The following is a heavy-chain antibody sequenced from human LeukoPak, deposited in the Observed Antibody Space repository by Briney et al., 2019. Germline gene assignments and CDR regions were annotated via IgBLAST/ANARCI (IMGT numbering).Heavy chain of an antibody. CDR1: GFTFSSYN. CDR2: ISSSSTTI. Sequence: GGSLRLSCAASGFTFSSYNMNWARQAPGKGLEWVSCISSSSTTIYYADSVKGRFTFSRDNSKNTLYLQMNSLRAEDTAVYYCASFKRDAFDIWGQGTMVTVSS. D-gene: IGHD5-24*01. CDR3: ASFKRDAFDI. V-gene: IGHV3-48*01. J-gene: IGHJ3*02.